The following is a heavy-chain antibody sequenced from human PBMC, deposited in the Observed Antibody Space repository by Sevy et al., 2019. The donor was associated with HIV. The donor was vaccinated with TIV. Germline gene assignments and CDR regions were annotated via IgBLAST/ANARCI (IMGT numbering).Heavy chain of an antibody. CDR2: MNPNSGNT. J-gene: IGHJ4*02. D-gene: IGHD6-19*01. V-gene: IGHV1-8*01. Sequence: ASVKVSCKASGYTFTSYDINCVRQATGQGLEWMGWMNPNSGNTGYAQKFQGRVTMTRNTSISTAYMELSSLRSEDTAVYYCARGRPYIAVASDYWGQGTLVTVSS. CDR3: ARGRPYIAVASDY. CDR1: GYTFTSYD.